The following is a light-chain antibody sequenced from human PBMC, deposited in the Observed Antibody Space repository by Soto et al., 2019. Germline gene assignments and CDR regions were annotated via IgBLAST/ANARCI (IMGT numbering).Light chain of an antibody. CDR1: QSISSSY. Sequence: EIVLTQSPDTLSLSPGERATLSCRASQSISSSYLAWFQQKPGQAPRLLIYGASSRATGIPDRFTGSGSGTDFTLPISRLEAEDSAVYYCQLYGSSPMYTFGRGTRLELK. J-gene: IGKJ2*01. CDR2: GAS. V-gene: IGKV3-20*01. CDR3: QLYGSSPMYT.